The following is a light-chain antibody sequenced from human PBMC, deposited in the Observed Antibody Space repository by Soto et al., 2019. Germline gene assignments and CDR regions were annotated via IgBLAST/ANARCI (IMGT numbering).Light chain of an antibody. V-gene: IGLV1-40*01. CDR1: SSNIGAVYD. J-gene: IGLJ2*01. CDR3: QSYDNSLGGVV. Sequence: QSVLTQPPSVSGAPGQRVTISCTGSSSNIGAVYDVHWYQQLPGRAPKLLIYGNSNRPSGVPDRFSGSKSGSSASLAITGLQAEDEAHYHCQSYDNSLGGVVSGGGTKLTVL. CDR2: GNS.